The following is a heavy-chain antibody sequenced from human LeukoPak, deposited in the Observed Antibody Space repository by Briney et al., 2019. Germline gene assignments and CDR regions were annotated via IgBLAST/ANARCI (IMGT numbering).Heavy chain of an antibody. CDR1: GGSISSSSYY. V-gene: IGHV4-39*01. J-gene: IGHJ4*02. Sequence: SETLSLTCTVSGGSISSSSYYWGWIRQPPGKGLEWIGSIYYSGSTYYNPSLKSRVTISVDTSKNQFSLKLSSVTAADTAVYYCARLGSGSYQVYFDYWGQGTLVTVSS. CDR3: ARLGSGSYQVYFDY. D-gene: IGHD1-26*01. CDR2: IYYSGST.